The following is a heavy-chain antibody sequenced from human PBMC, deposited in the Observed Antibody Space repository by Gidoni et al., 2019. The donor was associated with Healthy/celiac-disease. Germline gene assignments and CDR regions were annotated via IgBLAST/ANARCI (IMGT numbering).Heavy chain of an antibody. CDR1: GFTFSSYG. V-gene: IGHV3-30*18. CDR2: ISYDGSNK. D-gene: IGHD3-10*01. CDR3: AKDLLRYYGSGRWGWFDP. Sequence: QVQLVESGGGVVQPGRPLRLSCAASGFTFSSYGMNWVSQAPGKGLEWVAVISYDGSNKYYADSVKGRFTISRDNSKNTLYLQMNSLRAEDTAVYYCAKDLLRYYGSGRWGWFDPWGQGTLVTVSS. J-gene: IGHJ5*02.